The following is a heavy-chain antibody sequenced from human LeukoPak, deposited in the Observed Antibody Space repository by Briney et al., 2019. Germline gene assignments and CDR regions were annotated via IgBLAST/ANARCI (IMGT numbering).Heavy chain of an antibody. CDR1: GGSISTYY. Sequence: PSETLSLTCTVSGGSISTYYWSWIRQPPGKGLEWIGYIYYTGSTNYNPSLKSRVTISGDTSKNQFSLKLSSVTAADTAVYYCARREVRYSSGWYFEYWGQGTLVTVSS. D-gene: IGHD6-19*01. CDR2: IYYTGST. CDR3: ARREVRYSSGWYFEY. V-gene: IGHV4-59*08. J-gene: IGHJ4*02.